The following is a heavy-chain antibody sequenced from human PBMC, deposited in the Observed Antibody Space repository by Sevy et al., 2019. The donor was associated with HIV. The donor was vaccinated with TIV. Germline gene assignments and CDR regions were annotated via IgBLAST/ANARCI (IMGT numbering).Heavy chain of an antibody. D-gene: IGHD4-17*01. CDR3: ARQIYGDYGDGFDY. V-gene: IGHV4-39*01. J-gene: IGHJ4*02. Sequence: SETLSLTCTVSGGSISSSSYFWGWIRQPPGKGLELIGSIYYSGRTYYNPSLKSRVTISVDTSKNQFSLKLNSVTAADTAVYYCARQIYGDYGDGFDYWGQGTLVTVSS. CDR1: GGSISSSSYF. CDR2: IYYSGRT.